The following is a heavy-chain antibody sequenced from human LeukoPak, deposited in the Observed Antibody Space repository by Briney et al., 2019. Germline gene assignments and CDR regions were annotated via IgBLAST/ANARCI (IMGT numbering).Heavy chain of an antibody. V-gene: IGHV3-7*03. CDR2: INQEGNDK. Sequence: GGSLRLSCAASGFTCRNYWMTWVRQAPGKGLERVANINQEGNDKYYVDSVKGRFTISRDNTKNSLFLQMNSLRAEDTAVYYCVVTRTRGDHWGQGTLVTVSS. CDR3: VVTRTRGDH. CDR1: GFTCRNYW. J-gene: IGHJ4*02. D-gene: IGHD4-23*01.